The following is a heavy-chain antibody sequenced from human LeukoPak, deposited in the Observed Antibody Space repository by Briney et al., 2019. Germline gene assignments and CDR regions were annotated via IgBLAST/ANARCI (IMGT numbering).Heavy chain of an antibody. CDR2: INPNSGGT. CDR3: ARAFGWYGGPFDY. V-gene: IGHV1-2*02. Sequence: EASVKVSCKASGYTFTGYYMHWVRQAPGQGLEWMGWINPNSGGTNYAQKFQGRVTMTRDTSISTAYMELSRLRSDDTAVYYCARAFGWYGGPFDYWGQGTLVTVSS. CDR1: GYTFTGYY. D-gene: IGHD4-23*01. J-gene: IGHJ4*02.